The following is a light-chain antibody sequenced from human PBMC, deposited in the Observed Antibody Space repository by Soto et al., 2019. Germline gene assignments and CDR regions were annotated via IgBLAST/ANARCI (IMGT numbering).Light chain of an antibody. CDR1: QGISSH. Sequence: IQLTQSPSSLSAYVGDRVTISCRTSQGISSHLAWYQQKPGEAPKLLIYDASTLQSGVPSRFSGNGSGADFTLTISSLQPEDCATYYCEQVSSYPLTFGGGTKVEI. CDR2: DAS. CDR3: EQVSSYPLT. V-gene: IGKV1-9*01. J-gene: IGKJ4*01.